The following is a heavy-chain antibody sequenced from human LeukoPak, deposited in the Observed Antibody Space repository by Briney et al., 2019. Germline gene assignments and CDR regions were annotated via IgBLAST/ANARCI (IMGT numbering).Heavy chain of an antibody. J-gene: IGHJ4*02. CDR1: GFTFSSYA. V-gene: IGHV3-23*01. D-gene: IGHD7-27*01. Sequence: GGSLRLSCTASGFTFSSYAMHWVRQAPGTGLEWVSGISASGGSTYYADSVKGRFTISRDKSKNTLYLQMDSLRAEDTAVYYCAKVKWGYFEYWGQGTLVTVSS. CDR2: ISASGGST. CDR3: AKVKWGYFEY.